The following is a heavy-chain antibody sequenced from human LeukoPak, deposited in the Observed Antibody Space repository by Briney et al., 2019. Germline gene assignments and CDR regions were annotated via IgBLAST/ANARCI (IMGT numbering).Heavy chain of an antibody. V-gene: IGHV4-59*01. Sequence: PSETLSLTCTVPGGSFSTYYGSWIREPPGKGLEWIGHFYYSGSTNSHPSLKSRVTISVDTSRNQFSLKLTSVTAADTAVYYCARGQGGNYYLNYFDYWGQGALVTVSS. CDR1: GGSFSTYY. J-gene: IGHJ4*02. CDR2: FYYSGST. CDR3: ARGQGGNYYLNYFDY. D-gene: IGHD1-26*01.